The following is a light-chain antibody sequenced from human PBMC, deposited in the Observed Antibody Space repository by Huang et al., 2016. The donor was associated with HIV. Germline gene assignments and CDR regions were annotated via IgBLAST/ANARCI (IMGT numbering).Light chain of an antibody. CDR1: QDISNY. CDR3: QQYDNLPRFT. Sequence: DIQMTQSPSSLSESVGDRVTITCQASQDISNYLNWYQQKPGKAPKLLIYDASNLETGVSSRFSGSGSGTDFTFTISRLQPEDIATYYCQQYDNLPRFTFGPGTKVDIK. J-gene: IGKJ3*01. V-gene: IGKV1-33*01. CDR2: DAS.